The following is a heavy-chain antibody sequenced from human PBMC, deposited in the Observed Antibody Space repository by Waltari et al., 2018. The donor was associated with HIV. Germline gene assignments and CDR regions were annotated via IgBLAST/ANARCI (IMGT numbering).Heavy chain of an antibody. V-gene: IGHV3-30*02. D-gene: IGHD2-15*01. CDR2: IRYDGNTK. Sequence: QGQRVESGGGLVQPDGSVRRSCAGSGYSSSIPAIPCGRQAPGKGLEWVTFIRYDGNTKYYADSVKGRFTISRDNSKNTLYLQMSSLRAEDTAVYYCAKELRSGYSYYYYGMDVWGQGTTVTVSS. CDR3: AKELRSGYSYYYYGMDV. J-gene: IGHJ6*02. CDR1: GYSSSIPA.